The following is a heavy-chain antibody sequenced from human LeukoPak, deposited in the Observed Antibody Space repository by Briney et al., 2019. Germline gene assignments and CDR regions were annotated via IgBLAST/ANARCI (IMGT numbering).Heavy chain of an antibody. CDR1: GFTVSSNY. D-gene: IGHD5-18*01. CDR2: IYSGGST. CDR3: ARGPLPYGYLDY. Sequence: GGSLRLSCAASGFTVSSNYMSWVRQAPGKGLEWVSVIYSGGSTYYADSVKGRFTISRDNSKNTLFLQMNSPGAEGTAVYYCARGPLPYGYLDYWGQGTLVTVSS. V-gene: IGHV3-53*01. J-gene: IGHJ4*02.